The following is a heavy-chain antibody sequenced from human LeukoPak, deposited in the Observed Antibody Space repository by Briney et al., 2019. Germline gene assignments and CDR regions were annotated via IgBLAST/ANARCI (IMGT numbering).Heavy chain of an antibody. J-gene: IGHJ1*01. Sequence: ASVKVSCKASGYTFTGYYMHWVRQAPGQGLEWMGWINPNSGGTNYAQKFQGRVTMTRDTSISTAYMELSRLRSDDTAVYYCARDGSMRTYYYGSSGSQDQHWGQGTLVTVSS. CDR2: INPNSGGT. D-gene: IGHD3-22*01. V-gene: IGHV1-2*02. CDR1: GYTFTGYY. CDR3: ARDGSMRTYYYGSSGSQDQH.